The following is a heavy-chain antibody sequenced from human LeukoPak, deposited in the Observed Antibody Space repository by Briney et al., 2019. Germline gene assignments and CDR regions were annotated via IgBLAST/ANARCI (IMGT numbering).Heavy chain of an antibody. Sequence: SETLSLTCTVSGGSISSYYWSWIRQPPGKGLEWIGYIYYSGSTNYNPSLKSRVTISVDTSKNQFSLKLSSVTAADTAVYYCARYYYGSGKEFDPWGQGTLVTVSS. CDR2: IYYSGST. V-gene: IGHV4-59*01. D-gene: IGHD3-10*01. J-gene: IGHJ5*02. CDR1: GGSISSYY. CDR3: ARYYYGSGKEFDP.